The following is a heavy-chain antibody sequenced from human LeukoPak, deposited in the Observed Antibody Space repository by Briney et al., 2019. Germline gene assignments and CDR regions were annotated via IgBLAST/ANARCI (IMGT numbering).Heavy chain of an antibody. CDR2: IYYTGST. CDR3: VSPPNTVDDPFDI. D-gene: IGHD1/OR15-1a*01. CDR1: GASVSIGGDY. J-gene: IGHJ3*02. Sequence: PSETLSLTCSVWGASVSIGGDYGVWIRRSPGRGLEWLVYIYYTGSTSFTTSINSRLNISVHKSKNQLAVRMTSVNAAETEVYYCVSPPNTVDDPFDIWGKGTMVTVSS. V-gene: IGHV4-31*03.